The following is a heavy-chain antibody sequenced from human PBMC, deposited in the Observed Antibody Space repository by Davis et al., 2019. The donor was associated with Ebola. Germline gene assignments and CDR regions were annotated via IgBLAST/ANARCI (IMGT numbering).Heavy chain of an antibody. CDR3: ARGDQSVDTAIDPKY. D-gene: IGHD5-18*01. V-gene: IGHV3-23*01. CDR1: GFTFSSYA. CDR2: ISGSGGST. J-gene: IGHJ4*02. Sequence: PGGSLRLSCAASGFTFSSYAMSWVRQAPGKGLEWVSAISGSGGSTYYADSVKGRFTISRDNSKNTLYLQMNSLRAEDTAVYYCARGDQSVDTAIDPKYWGQGTLVTVSS.